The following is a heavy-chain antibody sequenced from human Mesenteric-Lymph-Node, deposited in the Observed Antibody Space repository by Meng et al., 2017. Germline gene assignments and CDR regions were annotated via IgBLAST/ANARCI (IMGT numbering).Heavy chain of an antibody. CDR3: VRSSGWVRTGFDP. J-gene: IGHJ5*02. V-gene: IGHV4-39*01. CDR2: IGHSGTT. CDR1: GGSISTSGYY. Sequence: HMQGSGPGLVKPSEALSLTCSVSGGSISTSGYYWGWIRQPPGKGLEWIGSIGHSGTTYYTPSLRRRVTVSIDTSKNQFSLEVTSVTAADTAVYYCVRSSGWVRTGFDPWGQGTLVTVSS. D-gene: IGHD6-19*01.